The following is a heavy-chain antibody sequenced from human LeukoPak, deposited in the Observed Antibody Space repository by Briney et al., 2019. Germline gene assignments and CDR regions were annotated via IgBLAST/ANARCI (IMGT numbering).Heavy chain of an antibody. Sequence: GESLKISCKGSGYSFTTYWISWVRQMPGKGLEWMGRIDPSDSYTNYSPSFQGHVTISADKSISTAYLQWSSLKASDTAMYYCARPEFLCGGDCQHDAFDIWGQGTMVTVSS. V-gene: IGHV5-10-1*01. CDR2: IDPSDSYT. CDR1: GYSFTTYW. CDR3: ARPEFLCGGDCQHDAFDI. D-gene: IGHD2-21*02. J-gene: IGHJ3*02.